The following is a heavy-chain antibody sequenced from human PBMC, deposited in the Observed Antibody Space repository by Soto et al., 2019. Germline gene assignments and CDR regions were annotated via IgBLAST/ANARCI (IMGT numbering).Heavy chain of an antibody. CDR2: IYYSGST. D-gene: IGHD6-19*01. CDR1: GGSVSSGSYY. V-gene: IGHV4-61*01. J-gene: IGHJ4*02. CDR3: ARVSSDGSFFDY. Sequence: SEPLSLTCTVSGGSVSSGSYYWSWIRQPPGKGLEWIGYIYYSGSTNYNPSLKSRVTISVDTSKNQFSLKLSSVTAADTAVYYCARVSSDGSFFDYWGQGTLVTVSS.